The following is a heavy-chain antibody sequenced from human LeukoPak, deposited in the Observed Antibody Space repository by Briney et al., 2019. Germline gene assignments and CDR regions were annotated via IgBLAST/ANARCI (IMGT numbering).Heavy chain of an antibody. Sequence: SGTLSLTCADPGDSIRGYYWSWIRQPPGKGLESIGHISNSGSTNYNPSLKGRVTMAIDMSKNQFSLRVNSVTAADTAVYYCARHDSSGFYYFDCWGQGALVTVSS. J-gene: IGHJ4*02. D-gene: IGHD6-6*01. CDR3: ARHDSSGFYYFDC. V-gene: IGHV4-59*08. CDR1: GDSIRGYY. CDR2: ISNSGST.